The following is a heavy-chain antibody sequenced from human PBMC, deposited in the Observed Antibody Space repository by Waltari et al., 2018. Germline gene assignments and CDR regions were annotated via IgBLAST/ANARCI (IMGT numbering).Heavy chain of an antibody. CDR1: GGSFSGYY. D-gene: IGHD3-16*02. CDR3: ARGAFTFGGVIVNYYYYYMDV. V-gene: IGHV4-34*01. Sequence: QVQLQQWGAGLLKPSETLSLTCAVYGGSFSGYYWSWIRQPPGKGLEWIGEINHSGSTNYNPSLKSRVTISVDTSKNQFSLKLSSVTAADTAVYYCARGAFTFGGVIVNYYYYYMDVWGKGTTVTVSS. J-gene: IGHJ6*03. CDR2: INHSGST.